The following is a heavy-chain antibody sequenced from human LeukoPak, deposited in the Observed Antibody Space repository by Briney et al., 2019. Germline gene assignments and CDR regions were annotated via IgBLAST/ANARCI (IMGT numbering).Heavy chain of an antibody. CDR2: ISGSGGST. Sequence: GGSLRLSCAASGFTFSSYAMSWVRQAPGKGLEWVSAISGSGGSTYYADSVKGRFTISRDNSKNTLYLQMNSLRAEDTAVYYCASNPYYYDSSGYLYYWGQGTLVTVSS. CDR3: ASNPYYYDSSGYLYY. V-gene: IGHV3-23*01. J-gene: IGHJ4*02. CDR1: GFTFSSYA. D-gene: IGHD3-22*01.